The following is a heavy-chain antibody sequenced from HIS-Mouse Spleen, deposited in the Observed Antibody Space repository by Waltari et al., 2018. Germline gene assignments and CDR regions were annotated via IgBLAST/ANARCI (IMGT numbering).Heavy chain of an antibody. Sequence: QLQLQESGPGLVKPSAPLSLTCTVSGGPISITTYSWGWIRQPPGKGLEWIGSIYYSGSTYYNPSLKSRVTISVDTSKNQFSLKLSSVTAADTAVYYCAREIPYSSSWYDWYFDLWGRGTLVTVSS. CDR1: GGPISITTYS. D-gene: IGHD6-13*01. J-gene: IGHJ2*01. CDR3: AREIPYSSSWYDWYFDL. V-gene: IGHV4-39*07. CDR2: IYYSGST.